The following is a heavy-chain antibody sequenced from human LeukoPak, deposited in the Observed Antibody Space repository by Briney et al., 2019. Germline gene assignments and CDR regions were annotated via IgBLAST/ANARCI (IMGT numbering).Heavy chain of an antibody. CDR3: ARGTAWIQLWFSSNYFDY. V-gene: IGHV4-34*01. Sequence: SETLSLTCAVSGGSFSGYYWSWIRQPPGKGLEWIGEINHSGSTNYNPSLKSRVTISVDTSKNQFSLKLSSVTAADTAVYYCARGTAWIQLWFSSNYFDYWGQGTLVTVSS. CDR1: GGSFSGYY. D-gene: IGHD5-18*01. CDR2: INHSGST. J-gene: IGHJ4*02.